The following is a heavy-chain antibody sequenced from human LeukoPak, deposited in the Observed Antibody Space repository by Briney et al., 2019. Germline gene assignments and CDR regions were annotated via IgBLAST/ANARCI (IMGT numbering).Heavy chain of an antibody. J-gene: IGHJ3*02. CDR1: GGSFSGYY. CDR3: ARGIAARRDAFDI. CDR2: INHSGST. V-gene: IGHV4-34*01. Sequence: SETLSLACAVYGGSFSGYYWSWIRQPPGKGLEWIGEINHSGSTNYNPSLKSRVTISVDTSKNQFSLKLSSVTAADTAVYYCARGIAARRDAFDIWGQGTMVTVSS. D-gene: IGHD6-6*01.